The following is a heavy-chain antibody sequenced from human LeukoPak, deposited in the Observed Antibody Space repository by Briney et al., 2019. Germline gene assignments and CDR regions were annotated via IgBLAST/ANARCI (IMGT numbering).Heavy chain of an antibody. V-gene: IGHV1-18*01. CDR2: ISAYNGNT. J-gene: IGHJ4*02. CDR3: ARGGDYDFWSGYYSNLDY. Sequence: GASVKVSCKASGYTFTSYGISWVRQAPGQGLDWMGWISAYNGNTNYAQKLQGRVTMTTDTSTSTAYMELRSLGSDDTAVYYCARGGDYDFWSGYYSNLDYWGQGTLVTVSS. D-gene: IGHD3-3*01. CDR1: GYTFTSYG.